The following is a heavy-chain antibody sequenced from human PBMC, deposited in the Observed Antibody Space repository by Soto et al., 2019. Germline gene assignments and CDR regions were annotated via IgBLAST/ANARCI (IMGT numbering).Heavy chain of an antibody. D-gene: IGHD3-16*01. Sequence: QVHLVQSGAEVKKPGASVKVSCKASGYTFTGYYIHWVRQAPGQGLEWMGWINPHSGGTNYAQNFQGRVTMARDTSISTAYMELTRLKSDDTAVYYCARDSGWRELWEPSPNYWGQGTLVTVSP. CDR1: GYTFTGYY. J-gene: IGHJ4*02. CDR3: ARDSGWRELWEPSPNY. V-gene: IGHV1-2*02. CDR2: INPHSGGT.